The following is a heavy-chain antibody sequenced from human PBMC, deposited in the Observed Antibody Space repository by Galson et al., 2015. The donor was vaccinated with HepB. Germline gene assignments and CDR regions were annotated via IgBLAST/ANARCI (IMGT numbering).Heavy chain of an antibody. Sequence: SVKVSCKASGYIFTNYPIHWVRQAPGQRLEWMGWINADNGYTKYSQKFQGRLTLTSDTSATTAYMQLSGLRSDDTALYFCARDQTTMSLDYWGQGSLVTVSS. D-gene: IGHD4-17*01. CDR2: INADNGYT. J-gene: IGHJ4*02. V-gene: IGHV1-3*01. CDR3: ARDQTTMSLDY. CDR1: GYIFTNYP.